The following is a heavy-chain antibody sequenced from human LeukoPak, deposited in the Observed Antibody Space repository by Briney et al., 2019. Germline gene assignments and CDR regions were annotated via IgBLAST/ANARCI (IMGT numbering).Heavy chain of an antibody. CDR1: GGSISSSSYY. CDR3: ASCLGGGSCFWFDP. J-gene: IGHJ5*02. Sequence: PSETLSLTCTGSGGSISSSSYYWGWIRQPPGKGLEWIGSTYYSGSTYYNPSLKSRVTISVDTSKNQFSLKLSSVTAADTAVYYCASCLGGGSCFWFDPWGQGTLVTVSS. CDR2: TYYSGST. D-gene: IGHD2-15*01. V-gene: IGHV4-39*01.